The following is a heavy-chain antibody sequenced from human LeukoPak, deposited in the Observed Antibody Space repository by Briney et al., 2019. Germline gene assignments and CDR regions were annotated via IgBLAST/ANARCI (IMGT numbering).Heavy chain of an antibody. CDR1: GFTFSSYG. CDR2: IRYDGSNK. V-gene: IGHV3-30*02. Sequence: GGSLRLSCAASGFTFSSYGMHWVRQAPGKGLEWVAFIRYDGSNKYYADSVKGRFTISRDNSKNTLYLQMNSLRAEDTAVYYCAKDLDCSSTSCADAEYFQHWGQGTLVTVSS. D-gene: IGHD2-2*01. J-gene: IGHJ1*01. CDR3: AKDLDCSSTSCADAEYFQH.